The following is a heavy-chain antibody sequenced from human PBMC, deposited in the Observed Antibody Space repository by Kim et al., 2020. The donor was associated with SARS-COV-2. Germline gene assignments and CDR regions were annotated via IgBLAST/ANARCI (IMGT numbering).Heavy chain of an antibody. CDR1: GGTFSSYA. V-gene: IGHV1-69*04. CDR3: ASGYSYGNNWFDP. J-gene: IGHJ5*02. CDR2: IIPILGLA. D-gene: IGHD5-18*01. Sequence: SVKVSCKASGGTFSSYAISWVRQAPGQGLEWMGRIIPILGLANYAQKFQGRLTITADKSTSTAYMELTSLRSEDTVVYYCASGYSYGNNWFDPWGQGTLVTVSS.